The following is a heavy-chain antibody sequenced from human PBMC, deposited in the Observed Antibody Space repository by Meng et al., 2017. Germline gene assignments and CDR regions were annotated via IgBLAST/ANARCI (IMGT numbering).Heavy chain of an antibody. V-gene: IGHV3-21*01. D-gene: IGHD3-10*01. CDR1: GFTFSSYS. J-gene: IGHJ6*02. CDR2: ISSSSSYI. Sequence: GESLKISCAASGFTFSSYSMNWVRQAPGKGLEWVSSISSSSSYIYYADSVKGRFTISRDNAKNSLYLQMNSLRAEDTAVYYCARDRLRGFGELQNNYYGMDVWGQG. CDR3: ARDRLRGFGELQNNYYGMDV.